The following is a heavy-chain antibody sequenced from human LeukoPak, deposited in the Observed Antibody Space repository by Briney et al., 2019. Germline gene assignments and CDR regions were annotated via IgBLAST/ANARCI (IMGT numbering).Heavy chain of an antibody. V-gene: IGHV3-48*01. CDR3: ARDKTYGYNL. CDR1: GFTFSSYS. CDR2: ISSSSSTI. D-gene: IGHD5-18*01. J-gene: IGHJ5*02. Sequence: GGSLRLSCAASGFTFSSYSMNWVRQAPGKGLEWVSYISSSSSTIYYADSVKGRFTISRDNAKNSLYLQMNSLRAEDTAVYYCARDKTYGYNLWGQGTLVTVSS.